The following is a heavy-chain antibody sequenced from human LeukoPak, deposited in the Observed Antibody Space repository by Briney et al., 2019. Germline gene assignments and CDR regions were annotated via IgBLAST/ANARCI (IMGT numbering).Heavy chain of an antibody. CDR3: ARNSWYENYYYYMDV. V-gene: IGHV1-69*01. J-gene: IGHJ6*03. CDR1: GGTFSSYA. Sequence: ASVKVSCKASGGTFSSYAISWVRQAPEQGLEWMGGIIPIFGTANYAQKFQGRVTITADESTSTAYMELSSLRSEDTAVYYCARNSWYENYYYYMDVWGKGTTVTVSS. D-gene: IGHD6-13*01. CDR2: IIPIFGTA.